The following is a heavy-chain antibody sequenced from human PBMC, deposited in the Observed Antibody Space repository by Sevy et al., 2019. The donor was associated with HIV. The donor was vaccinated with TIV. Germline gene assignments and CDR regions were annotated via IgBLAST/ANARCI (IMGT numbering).Heavy chain of an antibody. V-gene: IGHV3-23*01. J-gene: IGHJ4*02. Sequence: GGSLRLSCADSGVTFSSYAMSWVLQAPGKGLEWVSTISGHGGSTYYAGAVKGRFTISRDNSKKMVYLQMNSLRAEDTAVYYCAKDSGISAQIVVALRYWGQGTQVTVSS. CDR2: ISGHGGST. CDR3: AKDSGISAQIVVALRY. D-gene: IGHD3-22*01. CDR1: GVTFSSYA.